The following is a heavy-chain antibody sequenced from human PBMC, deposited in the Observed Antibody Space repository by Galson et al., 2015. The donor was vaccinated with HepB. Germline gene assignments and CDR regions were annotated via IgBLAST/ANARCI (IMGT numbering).Heavy chain of an antibody. V-gene: IGHV1-18*04. CDR2: ITPYNGNT. Sequence: SVKVSCKASGYTLTSYDITWVRQAPGQGLEWMGWITPYNGNTKYEQRFQGRFTMTADRSTNTAYMELRSLGSDDTAVYYCAIDGKREYYYCMDVWGQGTTVIVSS. D-gene: IGHD2/OR15-2a*01. CDR1: GYTLTSYD. CDR3: AIDGKREYYYCMDV. J-gene: IGHJ6*03.